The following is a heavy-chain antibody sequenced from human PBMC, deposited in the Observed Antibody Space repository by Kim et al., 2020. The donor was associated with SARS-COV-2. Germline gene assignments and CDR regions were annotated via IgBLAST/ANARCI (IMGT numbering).Heavy chain of an antibody. J-gene: IGHJ6*02. Sequence: SETLSLTCAVSGGSISSSNWWSWVRQPPGKGLEWIGEIYHSGSTNYNPSLKSRVTISVDKSKNQFSLKLSSVTAADTAVYYCARGGNPAEYTAMVSEYYYYYYGMDVWGQGTTVTVSS. CDR3: ARGGNPAEYTAMVSEYYYYYYGMDV. CDR2: IYHSGST. V-gene: IGHV4-4*02. D-gene: IGHD5-18*01. CDR1: GGSISSSNW.